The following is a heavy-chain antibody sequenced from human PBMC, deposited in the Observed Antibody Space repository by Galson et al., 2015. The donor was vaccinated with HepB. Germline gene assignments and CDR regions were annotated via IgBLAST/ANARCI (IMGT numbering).Heavy chain of an antibody. J-gene: IGHJ6*02. V-gene: IGHV3-20*01. CDR3: ARVSSEGSGSSGYQDV. D-gene: IGHD3-22*01. Sequence: SLRLSCAASGFTFDDYGMSWVRQAPGKGLEWVSGINWNGGSTGYADSVKGRFTISRDNAKNSLYLQMNSLRAEDTALYHRARVSSEGSGSSGYQDVWGQGTTLAASS. CDR2: INWNGGST. CDR1: GFTFDDYG.